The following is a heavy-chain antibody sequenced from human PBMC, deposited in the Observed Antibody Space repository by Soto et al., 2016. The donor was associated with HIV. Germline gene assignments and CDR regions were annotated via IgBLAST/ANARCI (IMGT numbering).Heavy chain of an antibody. V-gene: IGHV3-21*01. Sequence: EVQLVESGGGLVKPGGSLRLSCAASGFTFSSYSMNWVRQAPGKGLEWVSCISSSGSYIYYADSLKGRFTISRDNAKNSLYLQMNSLRAEDTAVYYCARFGMYHWNAKGAILDNWGQGTLVTVSS. CDR2: ISSSGSYI. J-gene: IGHJ4*02. CDR1: GFTFSSYS. CDR3: ARFGMYHWNAKGAILDN. D-gene: IGHD1-1*01.